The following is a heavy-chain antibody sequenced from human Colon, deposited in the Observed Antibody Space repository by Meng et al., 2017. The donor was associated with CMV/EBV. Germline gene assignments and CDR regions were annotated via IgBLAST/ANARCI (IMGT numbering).Heavy chain of an antibody. Sequence: SCAASQFTFSSYPMSWVRQAPGKGLEWVSMIYSGGIDTYYADSVKGRFTTSRDNSKNMLYLQMNSLRAEDTAVYYCAKYAKGVRSGNIYAMDVWGQGTTVTVSS. CDR1: QFTFSSYP. D-gene: IGHD2-8*01. V-gene: IGHV3-23*03. CDR2: IYSGGIDT. J-gene: IGHJ6*01. CDR3: AKYAKGVRSGNIYAMDV.